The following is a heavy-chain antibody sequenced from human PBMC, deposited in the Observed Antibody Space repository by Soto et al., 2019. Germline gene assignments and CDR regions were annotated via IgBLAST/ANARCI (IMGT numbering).Heavy chain of an antibody. D-gene: IGHD3-10*01. CDR3: ARHAFGSGFYYGMGV. CDR1: GDSITSYY. Sequence: QVQLQESGPGLVKPSETLSLTCTVSGDSITSYYWSWMRQPPGKGLEWLGYIYYTGSTTYNPSLKSRVTISLDTSKNQFSLKLNSVTAADTAVYYCARHAFGSGFYYGMGVWGQGTTVTVSS. J-gene: IGHJ6*02. V-gene: IGHV4-59*08. CDR2: IYYTGST.